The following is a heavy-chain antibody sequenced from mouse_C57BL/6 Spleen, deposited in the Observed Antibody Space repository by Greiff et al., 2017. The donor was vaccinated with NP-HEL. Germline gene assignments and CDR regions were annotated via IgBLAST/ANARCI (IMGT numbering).Heavy chain of an antibody. J-gene: IGHJ3*01. Sequence: LVESGAELMKPGASVKLSCKATGYTFTGYWIEWVKQRPGHGLEWIGEILPGSGSTNYNEKFKGKATFTADTSSNTAYMQLSSLTTEDSAIYYCARRDYYGSSLRGAWFAYWGQGTLVTVSA. D-gene: IGHD1-1*01. CDR3: ARRDYYGSSLRGAWFAY. V-gene: IGHV1-9*01. CDR2: ILPGSGST. CDR1: GYTFTGYW.